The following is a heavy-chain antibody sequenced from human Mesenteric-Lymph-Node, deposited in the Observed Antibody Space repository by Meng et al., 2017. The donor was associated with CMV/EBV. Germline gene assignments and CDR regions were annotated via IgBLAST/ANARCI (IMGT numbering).Heavy chain of an antibody. CDR3: AILAVAGSTLDY. Sequence: SCAASGFTFSSYAMHWVRQAPGKGLEWVAVISYDGSNKYYADSVKGRFTISRDNSKNTLYLQMNSLRAEDTAVYYCAILAVAGSTLDYWGQGTLVTVSS. V-gene: IGHV3-30*04. CDR2: ISYDGSNK. CDR1: GFTFSSYA. J-gene: IGHJ4*02. D-gene: IGHD6-19*01.